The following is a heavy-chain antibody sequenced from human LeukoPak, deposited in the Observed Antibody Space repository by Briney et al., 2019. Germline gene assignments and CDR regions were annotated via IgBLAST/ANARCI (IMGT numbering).Heavy chain of an antibody. Sequence: SQTLSLTCAICGDSVSSNSAAWNWIRQSPSRGLEWLGRTYYRSKWYNDYAVSVKSRITINPDTSKNQFSLQLNSVTPEDTAVYYSARSLLGAVAGTIAYFDYWGQGTLVTVSS. CDR1: GDSVSSNSAA. CDR3: ARSLLGAVAGTIAYFDY. V-gene: IGHV6-1*01. J-gene: IGHJ4*02. D-gene: IGHD6-19*01. CDR2: TYYRSKWYN.